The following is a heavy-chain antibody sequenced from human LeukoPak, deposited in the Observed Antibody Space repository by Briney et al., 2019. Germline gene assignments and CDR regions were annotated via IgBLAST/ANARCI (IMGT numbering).Heavy chain of an antibody. J-gene: IGHJ4*02. CDR1: GGTFSSYA. V-gene: IGHV1-69*04. CDR2: IIPILGIA. D-gene: IGHD2-15*01. CDR3: ARDGVASTYYFDY. Sequence: ASVTVSCKASGGTFSSYAISWVRQAPGQGLEWMGRIIPILGIANYAQKFQGRVTITADKSASTAYMELSSLRSEDTAVYYCARDGVASTYYFDYWGQGTLVTVSS.